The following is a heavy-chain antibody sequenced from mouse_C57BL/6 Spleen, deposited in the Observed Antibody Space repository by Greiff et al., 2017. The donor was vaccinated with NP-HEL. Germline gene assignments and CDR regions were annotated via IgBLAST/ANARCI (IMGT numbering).Heavy chain of an antibody. D-gene: IGHD1-1*01. CDR1: GYTFTSYW. CDR2: IDPSDSYT. CDR3: ARREIRYYGSILYWYFDV. V-gene: IGHV1-50*01. J-gene: IGHJ1*03. Sequence: QVQLQQPGAELVKPGASVKLSCKASGYTFTSYWMQWVKQRPGQGLEWIGEIDPSDSYTNYNQKFKGKATLTVDTSSSTAYMQLSSLTSEDSAVYYCARREIRYYGSILYWYFDVWGTGTTVTVSS.